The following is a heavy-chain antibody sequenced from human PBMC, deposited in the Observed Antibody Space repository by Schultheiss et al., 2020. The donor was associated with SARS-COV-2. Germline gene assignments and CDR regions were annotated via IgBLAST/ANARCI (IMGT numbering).Heavy chain of an antibody. V-gene: IGHV3-30-3*01. CDR3: ASHCSGGSCYSY. D-gene: IGHD2-15*01. CDR1: GFTFSSYA. CDR2: ISYDGSNK. J-gene: IGHJ4*02. Sequence: GGSLRLSCAASGFTFSSYAMSWVRQAPGKGLEWVAVISYDGSNKYYADSVKGRFTISRDNSKNTLYLQMNSLRAEDTAVYYCASHCSGGSCYSYWGQGTLVTVSS.